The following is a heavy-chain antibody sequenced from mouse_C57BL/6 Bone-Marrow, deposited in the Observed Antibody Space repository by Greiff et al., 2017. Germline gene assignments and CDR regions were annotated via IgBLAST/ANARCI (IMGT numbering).Heavy chain of an antibody. CDR1: GYTFTSYW. CDR2: IDPSDSYT. V-gene: IGHV1-50*01. CDR3: ARSFSTTVVATDAMDY. J-gene: IGHJ4*01. Sequence: QVQLQQPGAELVKPGASVKLSCKASGYTFTSYWMQWVKQRPGQGLEWIGEIDPSDSYTNYNQKFKGKATLTVDTSSSTAYMQLSSLTSEDSAVYYCARSFSTTVVATDAMDYWGQGTSVTVSS. D-gene: IGHD1-1*01.